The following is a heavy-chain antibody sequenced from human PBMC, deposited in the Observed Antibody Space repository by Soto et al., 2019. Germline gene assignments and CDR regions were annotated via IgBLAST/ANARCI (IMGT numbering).Heavy chain of an antibody. CDR3: VASLAASGLNWLDP. Sequence: PSETLSLTCIVSGGSISEKYWNWVRQPPGKGLEWIGLIFANGHTDYSPSLKSRVTMSVDASKNQFSLRLTSMTAADTAVYYCVASLAASGLNWLDPWGRGTLVTVS. CDR2: IFANGHT. D-gene: IGHD6-13*01. J-gene: IGHJ5*02. V-gene: IGHV4-4*07. CDR1: GGSISEKY.